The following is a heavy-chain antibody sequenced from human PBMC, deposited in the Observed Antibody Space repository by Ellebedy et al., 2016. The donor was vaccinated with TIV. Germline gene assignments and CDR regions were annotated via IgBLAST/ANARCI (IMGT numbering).Heavy chain of an antibody. CDR3: ARDLSRRSSSLVFDN. J-gene: IGHJ4*02. CDR2: ISSSSSYI. D-gene: IGHD6-6*01. V-gene: IGHV3-21*01. CDR1: GFTVSSNY. Sequence: GGSLRLSXAASGFTVSSNYMSWVRQAPGKGLEWVSSISSSSSYIYYADSVKGRFTISRDNAKNSVYLRMDSLRAEDTALYYCARDLSRRSSSLVFDNWGQGTLVSVSS.